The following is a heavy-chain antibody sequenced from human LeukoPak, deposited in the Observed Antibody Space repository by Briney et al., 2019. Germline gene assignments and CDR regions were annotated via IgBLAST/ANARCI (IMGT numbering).Heavy chain of an antibody. D-gene: IGHD3-22*01. CDR3: AKESSGYYYDFDY. Sequence: GGSLRLSCAASGFTFSSYAMSRVRRAPGKGLEWVSTISGSGSTTYHADSVKGRFTISRDSSKNTLYLQMNSLRAEDTAVYYCAKESSGYYYDFDYWGQGTLVTVSS. CDR2: ISGSGSTT. V-gene: IGHV3-23*01. J-gene: IGHJ4*02. CDR1: GFTFSSYA.